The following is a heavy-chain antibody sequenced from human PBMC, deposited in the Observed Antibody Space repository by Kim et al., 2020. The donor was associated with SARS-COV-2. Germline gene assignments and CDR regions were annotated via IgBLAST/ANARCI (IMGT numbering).Heavy chain of an antibody. CDR2: IYHSGST. D-gene: IGHD2-15*01. CDR1: GGSISSSNW. Sequence: SETLSLTCAVSGGSISSSNWWSWVRQPPGKGLEWIGEIYHSGSTNYNPSLKSRVTISVDKSKNQFSLKLSSVTAADTAVYYCATNIVVVVAANPDAFDIWGQGTMVTVSS. CDR3: ATNIVVVVAANPDAFDI. J-gene: IGHJ3*02. V-gene: IGHV4-4*02.